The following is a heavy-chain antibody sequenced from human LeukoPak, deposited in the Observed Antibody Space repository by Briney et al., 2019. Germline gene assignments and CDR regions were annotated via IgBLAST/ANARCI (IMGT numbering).Heavy chain of an antibody. CDR2: ISGSGGST. V-gene: IGHV3-23*01. D-gene: IGHD6-19*01. Sequence: PGGSLRLSCAASGFTFSSYAMSWVRQAPGKGLEWVSAISGSGGSTYYADSVKGRFTISRDNSKNTLYLQMNSLRAEDTAVYYCAKDPPRAIAVAAYFDYWGQGTLVTVS. J-gene: IGHJ4*02. CDR3: AKDPPRAIAVAAYFDY. CDR1: GFTFSSYA.